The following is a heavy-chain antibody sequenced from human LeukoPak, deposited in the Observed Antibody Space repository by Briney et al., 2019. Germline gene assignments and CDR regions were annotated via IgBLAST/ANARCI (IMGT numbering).Heavy chain of an antibody. CDR2: INPDGSEK. D-gene: IGHD6-6*01. J-gene: IGHJ4*02. CDR1: GFTFSRYW. V-gene: IGHV3-7*01. Sequence: GGSLRLSCAVSGFTFSRYWMSWVRQAPGKGLEWVANINPDGSEKYYVDSVKGRFTISRDNAKNSLYLQMNSLRAEDTAVYYCARDVGSSSPYYFDYWGQGTLVTVSS. CDR3: ARDVGSSSPYYFDY.